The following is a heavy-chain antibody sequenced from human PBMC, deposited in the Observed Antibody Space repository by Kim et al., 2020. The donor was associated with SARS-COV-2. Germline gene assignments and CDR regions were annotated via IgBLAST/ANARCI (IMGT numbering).Heavy chain of an antibody. J-gene: IGHJ4*02. CDR3: ARDRYNWSHDTVGY. Sequence: ADSVKGRFTISRDNAKSSLYLQMNSLTAEDTAVYYCARDRYNWSHDTVGYWGQGTLVTVSS. V-gene: IGHV3-11*01. D-gene: IGHD1-20*01.